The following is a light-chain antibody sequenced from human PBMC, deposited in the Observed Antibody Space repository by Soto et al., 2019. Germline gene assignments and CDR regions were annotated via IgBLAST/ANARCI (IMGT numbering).Light chain of an antibody. J-gene: IGKJ5*01. CDR3: QQYNNWPPIT. CDR2: GAS. CDR1: QSVSSN. Sequence: ELVLTQSPGTLSLSPWERATLSCRASQSVSSNLAWYQQKPGQAPRLLLYGASTRATGIPARFSGSGSGTEFTLTISSLQSEDFAVYYCQQYNNWPPITFGQGTRLEIK. V-gene: IGKV3-15*01.